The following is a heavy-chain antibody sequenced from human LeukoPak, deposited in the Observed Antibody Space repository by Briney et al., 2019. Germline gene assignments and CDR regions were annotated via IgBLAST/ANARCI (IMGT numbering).Heavy chain of an antibody. J-gene: IGHJ6*03. V-gene: IGHV4-39*07. CDR3: ARAPTVRYYYYYMDV. D-gene: IGHD4-11*01. Sequence: SETLSLTCTVSGGSISSSSYYWGWIRQPPGKGLEWIGSIYYSGSTYYNPSLKSRVTISVDTSKNQFSLKLNSVTAADTAVYYCARAPTVRYYYYYMDVWGKGTTVTVSS. CDR2: IYYSGST. CDR1: GGSISSSSYY.